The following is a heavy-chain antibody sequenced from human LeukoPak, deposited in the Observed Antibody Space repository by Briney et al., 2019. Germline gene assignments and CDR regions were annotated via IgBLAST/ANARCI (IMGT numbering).Heavy chain of an antibody. Sequence: SETLSLTCTVSGGSISSSSYYWGWIRQPPGKGLEWIGSIYYSGSTYYNPSLKSRVTISVDTSKNQFSLKLSSVTAADTAVYYCARGGYYDSSGYYSDAFDIWGQGTMVTVSS. CDR2: IYYSGST. CDR1: GGSISSSSYY. J-gene: IGHJ3*02. V-gene: IGHV4-39*07. CDR3: ARGGYYDSSGYYSDAFDI. D-gene: IGHD3-22*01.